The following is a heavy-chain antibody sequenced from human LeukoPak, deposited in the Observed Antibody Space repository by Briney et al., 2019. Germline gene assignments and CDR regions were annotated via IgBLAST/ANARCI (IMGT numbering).Heavy chain of an antibody. D-gene: IGHD3-3*01. CDR2: ISGSGGST. V-gene: IGHV3-23*01. CDR3: AKEGAFWSGYYKDY. CDR1: GFTFSSYG. J-gene: IGHJ4*02. Sequence: GGSLRLSCAASGFTFSSYGMHWVRQAPGKGLEWVSAISGSGGSTYYADSVKGRFTISRDNSKNTLYLQMNSLRAEDTAVYYCAKEGAFWSGYYKDYWGQGTLVTVSS.